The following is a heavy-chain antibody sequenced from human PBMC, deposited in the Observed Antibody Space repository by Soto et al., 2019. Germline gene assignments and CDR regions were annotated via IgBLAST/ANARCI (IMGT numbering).Heavy chain of an antibody. Sequence: ESGGGLVQPGGSLRLSCAASGFTFSSYAMSWVRQAPGKGLEWVSAISGSGGSTYYADSVKGRFTISRDNSKNTLYLQMNSLRAEDTAVYYCAKDWGNYDYVWGSYRYSAFDIWGQGTMVTVSS. J-gene: IGHJ3*02. V-gene: IGHV3-23*01. CDR2: ISGSGGST. CDR1: GFTFSSYA. D-gene: IGHD3-16*02. CDR3: AKDWGNYDYVWGSYRYSAFDI.